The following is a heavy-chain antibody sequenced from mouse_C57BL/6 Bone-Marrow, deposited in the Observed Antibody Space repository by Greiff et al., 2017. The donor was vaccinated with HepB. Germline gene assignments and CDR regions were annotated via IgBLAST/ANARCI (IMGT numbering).Heavy chain of an antibody. CDR3: ARKGYRDYFDY. D-gene: IGHD2-2*01. Sequence: QVQLQQSGAELVRPGASVKLSCKASGYTFTDYYINWVKQRPGQGLEWIARIYPGSGNTYYNEKFKGKATLTAEKSSSTAYMQLSSLTSEDSAVYFCARKGYRDYFDYWGQGTTLTVSS. CDR1: GYTFTDYY. J-gene: IGHJ2*01. V-gene: IGHV1-76*01. CDR2: IYPGSGNT.